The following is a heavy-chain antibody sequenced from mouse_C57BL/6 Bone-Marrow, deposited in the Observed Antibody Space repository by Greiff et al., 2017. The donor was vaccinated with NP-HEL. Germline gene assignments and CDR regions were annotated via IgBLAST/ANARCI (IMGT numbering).Heavy chain of an antibody. J-gene: IGHJ2*01. D-gene: IGHD2-3*01. CDR2: IYPRSGNT. Sequence: VQLQQSGAELARPGASVKLSCKASGYTFTRYGINWVKQRPGQGLEWIGAIYPRSGNTYYNEQFKGKAILTADKSSRTAYLELRSLPSEDSAVYFCTTFDGYYSFDYGGEGTTLAVS. CDR3: TTFDGYYSFDY. CDR1: GYTFTRYG. V-gene: IGHV1-81*01.